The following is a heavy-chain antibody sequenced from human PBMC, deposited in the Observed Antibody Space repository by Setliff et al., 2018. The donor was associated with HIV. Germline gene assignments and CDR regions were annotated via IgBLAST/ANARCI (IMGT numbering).Heavy chain of an antibody. CDR3: ARASSRLNCSGGSCYRAPYAFDI. D-gene: IGHD2-15*01. CDR2: IYYSGST. J-gene: IGHJ3*02. CDR1: GGSISSGGYY. Sequence: TLSLTCTVSGGSISSGGYYWSWIRQHPGKGLEWIGYIYYSGSTNYNPSLKSRVTISIDTSKNQFSLKLSSVTAADTAVYYCARASSRLNCSGGSCYRAPYAFDIWGQGTMVTVSS. V-gene: IGHV4-31*03.